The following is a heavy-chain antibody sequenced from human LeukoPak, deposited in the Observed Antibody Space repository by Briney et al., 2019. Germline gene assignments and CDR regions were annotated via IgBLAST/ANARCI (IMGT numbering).Heavy chain of an antibody. V-gene: IGHV3-48*03. CDR1: GFNFSNFE. Sequence: TGGSLRLSCAASGFNFSNFEMNWVRQAPGKGLEWVSYISSSGTTISYADSVKGRFSISRDNVENSLFLQMTGLRAEDTAVYFCASYGSGSLWGQGTLVTVSS. CDR3: ASYGSGSL. D-gene: IGHD3-10*01. CDR2: ISSSGTTI. J-gene: IGHJ4*02.